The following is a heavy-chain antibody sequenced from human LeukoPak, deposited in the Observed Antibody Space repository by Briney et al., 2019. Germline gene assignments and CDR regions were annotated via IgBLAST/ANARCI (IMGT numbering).Heavy chain of an antibody. Sequence: SETLSLTCTVSGGSISSYYWSWIRQPPGEGLEWIGYIYYSGSTNYNPSLKSRVTISVDTSKNQFSLKLSSVTAADTAVYYCARGGGYYGSGTDFDYWGHGTLVTVSS. J-gene: IGHJ4*01. D-gene: IGHD3-10*01. V-gene: IGHV4-59*01. CDR3: ARGGGYYGSGTDFDY. CDR2: IYYSGST. CDR1: GGSISSYY.